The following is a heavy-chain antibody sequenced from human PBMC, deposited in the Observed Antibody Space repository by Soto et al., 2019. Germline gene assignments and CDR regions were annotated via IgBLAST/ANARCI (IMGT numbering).Heavy chain of an antibody. CDR1: GFTFSFYA. Sequence: QVHLVESGGDVVQPGRSLRLSCAASGFTFSFYAMHWVRQAPGEGLEWVAVISYNGRKKHYVDSVKGRFTISRDNSQDTLNLQMDSLRPDDTAVYYCARQAKIGDRSQFYFDSWGQGTLVTVSS. D-gene: IGHD3-16*01. CDR2: ISYNGRKK. CDR3: ARQAKIGDRSQFYFDS. J-gene: IGHJ4*02. V-gene: IGHV3-30*04.